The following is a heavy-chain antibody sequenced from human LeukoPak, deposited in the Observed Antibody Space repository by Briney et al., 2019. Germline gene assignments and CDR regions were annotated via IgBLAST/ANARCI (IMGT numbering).Heavy chain of an antibody. J-gene: IGHJ4*02. V-gene: IGHV5-51*01. CDR3: TRRGVFLRAANALNY. CDR1: AYKSPNHW. CDR2: VYPGDSDT. Sequence: GESLKISCSGSAYKSPNHWFGWLRQKPGKGLELMGSVYPGDSDTRYSPSFQGQVTISADKSINTAYLKWSCLTASDSGIYYCTRRGVFLRAANALNYCGQGTLVTVSS. D-gene: IGHD2-8*01.